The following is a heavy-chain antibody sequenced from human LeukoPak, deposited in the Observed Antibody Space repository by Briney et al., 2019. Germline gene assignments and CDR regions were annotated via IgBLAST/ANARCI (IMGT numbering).Heavy chain of an antibody. CDR1: GFTFSSYS. CDR2: ISSSSSYI. D-gene: IGHD2-2*01. J-gene: IGHJ6*02. Sequence: GGSLRLSCAASGFTFSSYSMNWVRQAPGKGLEWVSSISSSSSYIYYADSVKGRFTISRDNAKNSLYLQMNSLRAEDTAVYYCARWAMRDYYYYGMDVWGQGTTVTVSS. V-gene: IGHV3-21*01. CDR3: ARWAMRDYYYYGMDV.